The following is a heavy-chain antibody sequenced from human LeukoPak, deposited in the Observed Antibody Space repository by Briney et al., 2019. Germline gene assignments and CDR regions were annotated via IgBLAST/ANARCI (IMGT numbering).Heavy chain of an antibody. Sequence: SETLSLTCAVYGGFFSDDSWSWIRQPPGKRLEWIGEINPSGDTNHNPSFMSRVSMSVDTSKNQISLRVSSVTAADTAVYYCARVGYSYSINDWSRTGLGAYPTKYYYYMDVWGKGTTVTVSS. CDR1: GGFFSDDS. CDR2: INPSGDT. CDR3: ARVGYSYSINDWSRTGLGAYPTKYYYYMDV. J-gene: IGHJ6*03. V-gene: IGHV4-34*01. D-gene: IGHD5-18*01.